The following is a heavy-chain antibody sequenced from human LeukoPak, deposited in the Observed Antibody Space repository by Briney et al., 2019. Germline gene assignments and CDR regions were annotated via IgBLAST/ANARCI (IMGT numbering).Heavy chain of an antibody. Sequence: SEPLSLTSTVSGGSISSYYWSWIRQPPGKGLEWIGYIYYSGSTNYNPSLKSRVTISVDTSKNQFSLKLSSVTAADTAVYYCASLDYDSSGYASDYWGQGTLVTVSS. CDR2: IYYSGST. V-gene: IGHV4-59*01. CDR3: ASLDYDSSGYASDY. CDR1: GGSISSYY. D-gene: IGHD3-22*01. J-gene: IGHJ4*02.